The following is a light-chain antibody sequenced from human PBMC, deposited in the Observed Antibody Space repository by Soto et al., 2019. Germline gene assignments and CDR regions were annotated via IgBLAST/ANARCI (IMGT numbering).Light chain of an antibody. Sequence: DIVVTQTPLSSPVTLGQPAAISCRSSQSLVHSDGNTYLSCLQQMPGQAPRLLIYKISNRVSGVPDRVRGSGAGTDLTLTISRVEAEDVGVYYCLQATQFPWTFGQGTKVDIE. V-gene: IGKV2-24*01. J-gene: IGKJ1*01. CDR3: LQATQFPWT. CDR1: QSLVHSDGNTY. CDR2: KIS.